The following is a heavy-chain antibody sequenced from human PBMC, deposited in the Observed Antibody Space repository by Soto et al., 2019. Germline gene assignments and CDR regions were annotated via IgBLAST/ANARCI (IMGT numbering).Heavy chain of an antibody. Sequence: QVQLVQSGAELKKPGASVTVSCKASGYPFSGYYIHWVRQAPGQGPEWMGWVSPKTGETHYVQKFQGRVTMTPETSTSTAYMELTRLTSDDMAVYYCARRPMWRQVAQDYGMDVWGHGTTVTVS. CDR3: ARRPMWRQVAQDYGMDV. CDR1: GYPFSGYY. V-gene: IGHV1-2*02. CDR2: VSPKTGET. J-gene: IGHJ6*02. D-gene: IGHD2-15*01.